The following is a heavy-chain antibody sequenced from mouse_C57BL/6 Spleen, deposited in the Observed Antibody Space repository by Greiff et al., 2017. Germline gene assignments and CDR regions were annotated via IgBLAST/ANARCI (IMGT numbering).Heavy chain of an antibody. CDR3: ARDYGNYEGDY. D-gene: IGHD2-1*01. J-gene: IGHJ2*01. CDR1: GYAFSSYW. Sequence: VKLVESGAELVKPGASVKISCKASGYAFSSYWMNWVKQRPGKGLEWIGQIYPGDGDTNYNGKFKGKATLTADKSSSTAYMQLSSLTSEDSAVYFCARDYGNYEGDYWGQGTTLTVSS. V-gene: IGHV1-80*01. CDR2: IYPGDGDT.